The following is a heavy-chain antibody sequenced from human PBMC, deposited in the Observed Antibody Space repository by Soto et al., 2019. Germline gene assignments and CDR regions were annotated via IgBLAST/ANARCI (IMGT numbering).Heavy chain of an antibody. CDR2: IIPIFGTA. CDR3: ARDDGGNSHDY. Sequence: QVQLVQSGAEVKKPGSSVKVSCKASGGTFSSYAISWVRQAPGQGLEWMGGIIPIFGTANYAQKFQGRVTTTADEYTSTAYMELSSLRSDDPAVCSCARDDGGNSHDYWGQGTLVTVSS. J-gene: IGHJ4*02. D-gene: IGHD2-21*02. V-gene: IGHV1-69*12. CDR1: GGTFSSYA.